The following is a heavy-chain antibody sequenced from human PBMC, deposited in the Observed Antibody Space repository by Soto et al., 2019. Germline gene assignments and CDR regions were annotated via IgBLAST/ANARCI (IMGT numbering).Heavy chain of an antibody. J-gene: IGHJ4*02. V-gene: IGHV3-23*01. CDR1: GFSFSSYA. CDR2: ISGGGGNT. Sequence: PGGSLRLSCAASGFSFSSYAMSWVRQAPGKGLEWVSAISGGGGNTYYADSVKGRFTISRDNSKNTLYLQMNSLRAEDTSVYYCAKEGGLSGSYYISSSYYFDYWGQGT. CDR3: AKEGGLSGSYYISSSYYFDY. D-gene: IGHD1-26*01.